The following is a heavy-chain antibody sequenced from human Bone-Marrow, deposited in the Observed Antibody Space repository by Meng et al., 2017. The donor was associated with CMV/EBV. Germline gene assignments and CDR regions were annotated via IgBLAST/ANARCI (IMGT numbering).Heavy chain of an antibody. CDR1: GFTFSSYA. V-gene: IGHV3-23*01. J-gene: IGHJ5*02. D-gene: IGHD6-13*01. CDR3: AMYGYSSSWYVPWFDP. CDR2: ISGNGGST. Sequence: GGSLRLSCAASGFTFSSYAMSWVRQAPGKGLEWVSSISGNGGSTYYADSAKGRFTISRDNSRNTLYLQMNSLRDEDTAVYYCAMYGYSSSWYVPWFDPWGPGTLVTGSS.